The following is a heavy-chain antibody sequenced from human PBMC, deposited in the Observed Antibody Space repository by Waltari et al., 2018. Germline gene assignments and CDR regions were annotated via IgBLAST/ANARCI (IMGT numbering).Heavy chain of an antibody. V-gene: IGHV1-2*02. CDR1: GYIFTAYY. J-gene: IGHJ4*02. CDR3: ARDRASLGHPMSREFDY. D-gene: IGHD3-10*02. Sequence: QIQLVQSGAEVKTPGASVKVSCKPSGYIFTAYYVHWLRPAPGQGLEWMGKVNPRSGDTTYAQKFQDRVTLISDTSINTAYMELTRLTSDDTAVYYCARDRASLGHPMSREFDYWGRGTLVTVSS. CDR2: VNPRSGDT.